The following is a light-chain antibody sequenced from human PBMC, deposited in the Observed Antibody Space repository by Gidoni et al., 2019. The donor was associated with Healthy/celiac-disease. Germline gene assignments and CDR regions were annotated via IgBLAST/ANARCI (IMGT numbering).Light chain of an antibody. V-gene: IGKV1-33*01. CDR3: QQYDNLQFT. J-gene: IGKJ3*01. CDR1: QDISNY. Sequence: DIQMSQSPSSLSASVGDRVTITCQASQDISNYLNWYQQKPGKAPKRLIYAASNLETGVPSRFSCSGSGTDFTFTISSLQPEDIATYYCQQYDNLQFTFGPGTKVDLK. CDR2: AAS.